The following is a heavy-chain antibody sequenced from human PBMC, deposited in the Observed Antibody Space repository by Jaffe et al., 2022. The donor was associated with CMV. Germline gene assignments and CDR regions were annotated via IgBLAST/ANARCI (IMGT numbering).Heavy chain of an antibody. D-gene: IGHD4-17*01. J-gene: IGHJ6*03. CDR3: ARGNMRAGAEYYYYYYMDV. CDR1: GFTVSSNY. CDR2: IYSGGST. Sequence: EVQLVETGGGLIQPGGSLRLSCAASGFTVSSNYMSWVRQAPGKGLEWVSVIYSGGSTYYADSVKGRFTISRDNSKNTLYLQMNSLRAEDTAVYYCARGNMRAGAEYYYYYYMDVWGKGTTVTVSS. V-gene: IGHV3-53*02.